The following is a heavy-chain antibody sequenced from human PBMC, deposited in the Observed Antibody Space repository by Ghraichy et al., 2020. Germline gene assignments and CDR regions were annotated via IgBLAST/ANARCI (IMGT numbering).Heavy chain of an antibody. J-gene: IGHJ5*02. V-gene: IGHV3-21*01. CDR2: ISSSSSYI. Sequence: GESLNISCAASGFTFSSYSMNWVRQAPGKGLEWVSSISSSSSYIYYADSVKGRFTISRDNAKNSLYLQMNSLRAEDTAVYYCARDPEVTAMGSWFDPWGQGTLVTVSS. CDR1: GFTFSSYS. CDR3: ARDPEVTAMGSWFDP. D-gene: IGHD2-21*02.